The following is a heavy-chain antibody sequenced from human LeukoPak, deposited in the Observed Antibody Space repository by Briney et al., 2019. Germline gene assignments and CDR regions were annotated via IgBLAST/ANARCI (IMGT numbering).Heavy chain of an antibody. Sequence: GGSLRLSCVASGFTFSDYYMSWIRQAPGKGLEWVSYISSSGSTIYYADSVKGRFTISRDNAKNSLYLQMNSLRAEDTAVYYCARDGPYDYVWGSYRYYYYGMDVWGQGTTVTVSS. D-gene: IGHD3-16*02. J-gene: IGHJ6*02. V-gene: IGHV3-11*01. CDR3: ARDGPYDYVWGSYRYYYYGMDV. CDR2: ISSSGSTI. CDR1: GFTFSDYY.